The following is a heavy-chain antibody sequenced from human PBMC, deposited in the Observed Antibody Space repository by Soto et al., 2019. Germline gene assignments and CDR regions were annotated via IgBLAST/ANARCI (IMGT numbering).Heavy chain of an antibody. CDR1: GYTLTNYD. CDR2: FNPRGGST. J-gene: IGHJ4*02. Sequence: QVQLVQSGAQVKKPGASVKVSCKASGYTLTNYDMHWVRQAPGQGLEWMGIFNPRGGSTSLAQKFQGRVTITWDTSTTTVYMDVSSLTSADAAVYFCARPATSVELPYDYWGQGTLVTVSS. D-gene: IGHD1-7*01. CDR3: ARPATSVELPYDY. V-gene: IGHV1-46*01.